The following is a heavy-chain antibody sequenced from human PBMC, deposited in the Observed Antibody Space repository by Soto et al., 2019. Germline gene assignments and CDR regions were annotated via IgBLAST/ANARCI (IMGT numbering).Heavy chain of an antibody. J-gene: IGHJ5*02. D-gene: IGHD2-15*01. CDR1: GYTFSNYE. CDR2: MNPNSGYT. Sequence: GASVKVSCKASGYTFSNYETIWVRQATGQGLEWMGWMNPNSGYTVYAQKFQGRLTMTRDTSISTAYMELSSLTSEDTAVYYCARGRGGYCSGGICYRLLDPWGQGTLVTVSS. V-gene: IGHV1-8*01. CDR3: ARGRGGYCSGGICYRLLDP.